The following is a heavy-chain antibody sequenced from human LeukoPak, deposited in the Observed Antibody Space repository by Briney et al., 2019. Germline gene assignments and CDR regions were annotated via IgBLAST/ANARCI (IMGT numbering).Heavy chain of an antibody. CDR1: GGSISSSSCY. D-gene: IGHD1-14*01. Sequence: KPSETLSLTCTVSGGSISSSSCYWGWIRQPPGKGLEWIGSIYYSGSTYYNPSLKSRVTISVDTSKNRFSLKLSSVTAADTAVYYCARRPGHGSETRFDPWGQGTLVTVSS. CDR3: ARRPGHGSETRFDP. V-gene: IGHV4-39*01. J-gene: IGHJ5*02. CDR2: IYYSGST.